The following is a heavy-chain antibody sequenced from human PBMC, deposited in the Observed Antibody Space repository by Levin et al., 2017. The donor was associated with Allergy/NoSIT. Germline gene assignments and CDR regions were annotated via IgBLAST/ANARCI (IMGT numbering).Heavy chain of an antibody. CDR2: INPSGGST. Sequence: PAASVKVSCKASGYTFTSYYMHWVRQAPGQGLEWMGIINPSGGSTSYAQKFQGRVTMTRDTSTSTVYMELSSLRSEDTAVYYCARALLGDGYTKYYYYYGMDVWGQGTTVTVSS. CDR3: ARALLGDGYTKYYYYYGMDV. CDR1: GYTFTSYY. J-gene: IGHJ6*02. V-gene: IGHV1-46*01. D-gene: IGHD5-24*01.